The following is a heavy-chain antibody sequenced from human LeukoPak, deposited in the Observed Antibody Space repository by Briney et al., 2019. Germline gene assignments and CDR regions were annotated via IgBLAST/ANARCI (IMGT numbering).Heavy chain of an antibody. J-gene: IGHJ4*02. CDR1: GFTFNSYW. CDR2: IDEGGKTI. V-gene: IGHV3-74*01. CDR3: ARYCSGGSCYHGPQYFDY. Sequence: GGSLRLSCAASGFTFNSYWMHWVRQAPGKGLVWVSRIDEGGKTIDYADSVKGRSTISRDNAKNSLYLQMNSLRAEDTAVYYCARYCSGGSCYHGPQYFDYWGQGTLVTVSS. D-gene: IGHD2-15*01.